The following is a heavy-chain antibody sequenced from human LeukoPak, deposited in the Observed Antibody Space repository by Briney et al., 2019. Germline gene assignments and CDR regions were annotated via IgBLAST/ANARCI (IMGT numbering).Heavy chain of an antibody. D-gene: IGHD5-18*01. CDR3: AREDSYGFDY. J-gene: IGHJ4*02. Sequence: EASVKVSCKASGYTFTSYTIHWVRQAPGQRLEWMGWINAGNGDKKYSPKFQGKVIISRDTSASSAYMELSSLRSEDTAIYYCAREDSYGFDYWGQGTLVTVSS. V-gene: IGHV1-3*01. CDR2: INAGNGDK. CDR1: GYTFTSYT.